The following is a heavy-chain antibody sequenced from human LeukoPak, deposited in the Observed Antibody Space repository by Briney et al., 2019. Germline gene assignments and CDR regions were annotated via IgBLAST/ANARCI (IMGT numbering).Heavy chain of an antibody. J-gene: IGHJ4*02. V-gene: IGHV3-53*01. CDR3: ARAYGSGNYYPLFDY. CDR1: GFTVSNNY. Sequence: GGSPGLPCTASGFTVSNNYMSWVRQAPGKGLEWVSVIYSGGSTYYADSVKGRFTISRDNSKNTLYLQMNSLRAEDTAVYYCARAYGSGNYYPLFDYWGQGTLVTVSS. CDR2: IYSGGST. D-gene: IGHD3-10*01.